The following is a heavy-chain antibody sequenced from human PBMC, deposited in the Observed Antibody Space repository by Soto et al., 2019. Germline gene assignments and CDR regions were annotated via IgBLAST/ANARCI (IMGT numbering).Heavy chain of an antibody. V-gene: IGHV4-59*01. J-gene: IGHJ4*02. Sequence: SETLSLTCTVSGGSISSYYWSWIRQPPGKGLEWIGYIYYRGSTKYNPSLKSPVTISVDTSKNQFSLKLNSVTAADTAVYYCAKVRHRSGSWDGTLDYWGQGTLVTVSS. CDR3: AKVRHRSGSWDGTLDY. D-gene: IGHD6-13*01. CDR1: GGSISSYY. CDR2: IYYRGST.